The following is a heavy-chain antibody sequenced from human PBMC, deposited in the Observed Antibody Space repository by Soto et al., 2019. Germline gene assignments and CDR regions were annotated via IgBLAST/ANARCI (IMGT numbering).Heavy chain of an antibody. Sequence: HGESLKISCKGSGYSFTSYWIGWVRQMPGKGLEYMGIIFPGDSETRYSPSFQGQVTISADKSISTAYLQWSSLKASDTAIYYCEREEVGAGIDYWGQGTLVTVSS. D-gene: IGHD1-26*01. CDR1: GYSFTSYW. J-gene: IGHJ4*02. CDR3: EREEVGAGIDY. V-gene: IGHV5-51*01. CDR2: IFPGDSET.